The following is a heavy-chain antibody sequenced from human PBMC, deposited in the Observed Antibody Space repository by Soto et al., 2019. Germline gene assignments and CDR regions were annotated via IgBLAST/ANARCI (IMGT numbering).Heavy chain of an antibody. CDR3: ASVRGGYYYAMDV. Sequence: QVQLQESGPGLVKPSGTLSLTCAVSGGSISSSNWWSWVRQPPGKGLEWIGEIYHSGSTNYNPSLKSPVTISVAKSKNQSSLKLSSVTAADTAVYYCASVRGGYYYAMDVWGQGTTVTVSS. D-gene: IGHD3-10*02. CDR2: IYHSGST. J-gene: IGHJ6*02. CDR1: GGSISSSNW. V-gene: IGHV4-4*02.